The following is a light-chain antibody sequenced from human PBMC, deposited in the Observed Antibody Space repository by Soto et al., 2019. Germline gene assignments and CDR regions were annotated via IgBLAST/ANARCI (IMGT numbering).Light chain of an antibody. CDR3: QQSYSTPYT. J-gene: IGKJ2*01. CDR1: QRITTF. CDR2: TAA. V-gene: IGKV1-39*01. Sequence: IHMTQSPSSLSASVGDRVTITCRASQRITTFLNWYQQKPGTAPKLLISTAAPLQGGVPSRFSGSESGTDFTLTITTLQPEDFATYFCQQSYSTPYTFGQGTKLEIK.